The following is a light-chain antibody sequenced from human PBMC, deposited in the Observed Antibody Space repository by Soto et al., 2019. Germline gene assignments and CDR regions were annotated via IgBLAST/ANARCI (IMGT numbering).Light chain of an antibody. V-gene: IGLV2-14*01. J-gene: IGLJ1*01. Sequence: QSVLTQPASVSGSPGQSITISCTGTSNDVGGHNYVSWYQQYPGKAPKVMIYEVTNRPSGVSNRLSGSKSGNTASLTISGLQAEHEADYYCSSYSSSTTLSVFGTGTKVTVL. CDR1: SNDVGGHNY. CDR2: EVT. CDR3: SSYSSSTTLSV.